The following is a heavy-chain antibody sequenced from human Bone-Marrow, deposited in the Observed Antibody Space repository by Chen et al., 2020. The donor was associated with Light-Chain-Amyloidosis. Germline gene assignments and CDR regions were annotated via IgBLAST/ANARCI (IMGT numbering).Heavy chain of an antibody. CDR3: ASGHL. CDR2: INAGNVNT. CDR1: VYTFTTYA. V-gene: IGHV1-3*01. Sequence: QFQFVQLGAEVKRPGASVKVPCKASVYTFTTYAMHWVRQAPGQRLEWMGWINAGNVNTKYSQKFQGRVTITRDTSASTDYMELSSLRSEDTAVYYCASGHLWGQGTLVTVSS. J-gene: IGHJ4*02.